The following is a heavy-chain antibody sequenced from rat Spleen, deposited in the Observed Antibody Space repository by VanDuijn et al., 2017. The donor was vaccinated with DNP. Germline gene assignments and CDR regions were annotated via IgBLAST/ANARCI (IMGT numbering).Heavy chain of an antibody. Sequence: EVQLVESGGGLVQPGGSMRLSCPASGFTFSNFPMAWVRQAPARGLEWVASISHNGGYTYYRDSVKGRFTISRDHAKPSLYLQMNSLRSEDMATYYCARQGPGITTRYFDYWGQGVMVTVSS. CDR2: ISHNGGYT. D-gene: IGHD1-4*01. CDR1: GFTFSNFP. CDR3: ARQGPGITTRYFDY. J-gene: IGHJ2*01. V-gene: IGHV5-46*01.